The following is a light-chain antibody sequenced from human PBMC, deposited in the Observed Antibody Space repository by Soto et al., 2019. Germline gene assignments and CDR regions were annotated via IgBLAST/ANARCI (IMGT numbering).Light chain of an antibody. CDR3: SSYAGINNCV. V-gene: IGLV2-8*01. J-gene: IGLJ1*01. CDR2: EIS. CDR1: SSDVGGYDY. Sequence: QSVLTQPPSASGSPGQSVTISCTGTSSDVGGYDYVSWYQQHPGKAPKLILYEISERPSGVPDRFSGSKSGNTASLTVSGLQAEDEADYYCSSYAGINNCVFGTGTKHTVL.